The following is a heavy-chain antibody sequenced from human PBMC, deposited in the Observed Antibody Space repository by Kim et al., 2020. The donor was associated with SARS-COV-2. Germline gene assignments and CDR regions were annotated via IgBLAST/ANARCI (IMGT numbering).Heavy chain of an antibody. CDR3: ASIQSSGWYPLYYFDY. V-gene: IGHV3-48*01. CDR1: GFTFSSSN. J-gene: IGHJ4*02. D-gene: IGHD6-19*01. Sequence: GGSLRLSCAASGFTFSSSNMNWVRQAPGKGLEWISYISSSSSTISYADSVKGRFNISRDNAKNSLHLQMNSLRAEDTAVYYCASIQSSGWYPLYYFDYWGQGTLVTVSS. CDR2: ISSSSSTI.